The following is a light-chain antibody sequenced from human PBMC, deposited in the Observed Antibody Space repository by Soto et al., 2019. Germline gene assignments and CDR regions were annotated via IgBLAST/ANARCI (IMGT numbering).Light chain of an antibody. CDR2: LNSDGSH. J-gene: IGLJ3*02. V-gene: IGLV4-69*01. CDR3: QTWSTDIRV. Sequence: QSVLTQPPSASASLGASVKLTCTQSSGHNSYAIAWHQQQPEKGPRYLMKLNSDGSHSKGDGIPDRFSGSSSGAERYLTISSLQSEDEADYYCQTWSTDIRVFGGGTKLPVL. CDR1: SGHNSYA.